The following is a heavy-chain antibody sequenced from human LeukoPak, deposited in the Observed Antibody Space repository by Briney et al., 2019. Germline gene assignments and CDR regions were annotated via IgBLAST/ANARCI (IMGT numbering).Heavy chain of an antibody. CDR2: LSGSGGST. D-gene: IGHD3-10*01. Sequence: PGGSLRLSCAASGFTFSSYAMSGVRQAPGKGVEWVSALSGSGGSTYSADSVKGRFNISRDNSKNTLYLQMKSLRAEDTAVYYCAGDGSDPFDPWGQGTMVTVSS. CDR3: AGDGSDPFDP. V-gene: IGHV3-23*01. J-gene: IGHJ5*02. CDR1: GFTFSSYA.